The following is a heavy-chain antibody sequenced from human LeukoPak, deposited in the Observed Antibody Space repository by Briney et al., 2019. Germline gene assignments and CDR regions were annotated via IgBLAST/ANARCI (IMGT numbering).Heavy chain of an antibody. CDR3: AKDLYSGYYFEY. D-gene: IGHD2-21*01. CDR2: IRSKAYGGTT. J-gene: IGHJ4*02. CDR1: GFTFGDYA. Sequence: GGSLRLSCTASGFTFGDYAMSWVRQAPGRGLEWVGFIRSKAYGGTTEYAASVKGRFTISRDDSKSIAYLQMNSLRAEDTAVYYCAKDLYSGYYFEYWGRGTLVTVSS. V-gene: IGHV3-49*04.